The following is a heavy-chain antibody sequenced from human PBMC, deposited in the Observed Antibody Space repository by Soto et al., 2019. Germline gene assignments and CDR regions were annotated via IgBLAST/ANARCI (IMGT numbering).Heavy chain of an antibody. CDR3: ARSPFMYDSSGYPGY. Sequence: ASVKVSCKASGYTFTSYGISWVRQAPGQGLEWMGWISAYNGNTNYAQKLQGRVTMTTDTSTSTAYMELRSLRSDDTAVYYCARSPFMYDSSGYPGYWGQGTLVTVSS. V-gene: IGHV1-18*01. CDR1: GYTFTSYG. J-gene: IGHJ4*02. CDR2: ISAYNGNT. D-gene: IGHD3-22*01.